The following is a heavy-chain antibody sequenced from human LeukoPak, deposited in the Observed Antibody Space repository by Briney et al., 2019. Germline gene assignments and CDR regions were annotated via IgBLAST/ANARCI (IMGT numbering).Heavy chain of an antibody. J-gene: IGHJ5*02. V-gene: IGHV3-30*02. CDR2: IQYDGNT. CDR3: GKEQSESYVHAFDP. CDR1: GFTVSSNY. D-gene: IGHD3-10*02. Sequence: GGSLRLSCAASGFTVSSNYMTWVRQAPGKGLEWVAFIQYDGNTIFYADSVKGRFTISRDNSKNTLYLQMNSLRTDDTAVYYCGKEQSESYVHAFDPWGQGTLVIVSS.